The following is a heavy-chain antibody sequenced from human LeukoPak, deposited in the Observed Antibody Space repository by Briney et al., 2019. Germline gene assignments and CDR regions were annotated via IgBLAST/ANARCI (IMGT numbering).Heavy chain of an antibody. CDR2: INHSGST. D-gene: IGHD6-19*01. V-gene: IGHV4-34*01. J-gene: IGHJ4*02. CDR3: ARRGNIYSSGWWLRGYYFDY. CDR1: GGSFSGYY. Sequence: SETLSLTCAVYGGSFSGYYWSWIRRPPGKGLEWIGEINHSGSTNYNPSLKSRVTISVDTSKNQFSLKLSSVTAADTAVYYCARRGNIYSSGWWLRGYYFDYWGQGTLVTVSS.